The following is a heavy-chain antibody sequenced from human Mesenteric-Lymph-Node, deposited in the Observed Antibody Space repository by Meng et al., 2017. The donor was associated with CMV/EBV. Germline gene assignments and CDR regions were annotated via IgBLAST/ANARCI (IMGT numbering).Heavy chain of an antibody. CDR3: ARDRVGATHGENYYYYYGLDV. D-gene: IGHD1-26*01. J-gene: IGHJ6*02. CDR2: ISSSSTYI. Sequence: GESLKISCAASGFIFSTYNMNWVRQAPGKGLEWVSSISSSSTYIYYADSVKGRFTISRDNAKNSLYLQMNSLRAEDTAVYYCARDRVGATHGENYYYYYGLDVWGQGATVTVSS. V-gene: IGHV3-21*01. CDR1: GFIFSTYN.